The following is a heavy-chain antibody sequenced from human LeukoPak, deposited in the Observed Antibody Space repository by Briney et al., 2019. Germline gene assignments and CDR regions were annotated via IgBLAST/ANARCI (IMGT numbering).Heavy chain of an antibody. CDR2: IYYSGST. D-gene: IGHD6-19*01. J-gene: IGHJ4*02. CDR1: GGSISSSSYY. Sequence: SETLSLTCTVSGGSISSSSYYWGWIRQPPWKGLEWIGSIYYSGSTYYNPSLKSRVTISVDTSKNQFSLKLSSVTAADTAVYYCARGLSGWYGGLGDYWGQGTLVTVSS. V-gene: IGHV4-39*07. CDR3: ARGLSGWYGGLGDY.